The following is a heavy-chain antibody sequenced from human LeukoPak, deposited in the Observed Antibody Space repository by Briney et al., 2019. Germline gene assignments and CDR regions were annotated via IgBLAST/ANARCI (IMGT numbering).Heavy chain of an antibody. CDR3: ARWGVDYGGNSASWFDP. Sequence: SVKVSCKASGGTFSSYAISWVQQAPGQGLEWMGGIIPIFGTANYAQKFQGGVTITTDESTSTAYMELSSLRSEDTAVYYCARWGVDYGGNSASWFDPWGQGTLVTVSS. D-gene: IGHD4-23*01. CDR2: IIPIFGTA. J-gene: IGHJ5*02. V-gene: IGHV1-69*05. CDR1: GGTFSSYA.